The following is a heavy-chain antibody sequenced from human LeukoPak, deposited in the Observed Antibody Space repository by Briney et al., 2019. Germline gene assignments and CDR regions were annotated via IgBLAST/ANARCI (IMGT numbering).Heavy chain of an antibody. CDR2: IYPGDSDT. Sequence: GESLKISCKGSGCSFTSYWIGWVRQMPGKGLEWMGIIYPGDSDTRYSPSFQGQVTISADKSISTAYLQWSSLKASDTAMYYCARQSRFYSRSSVGWFDPWGQGTLVTVSS. CDR3: ARQSRFYSRSSVGWFDP. V-gene: IGHV5-51*01. CDR1: GCSFTSYW. J-gene: IGHJ5*02. D-gene: IGHD6-6*01.